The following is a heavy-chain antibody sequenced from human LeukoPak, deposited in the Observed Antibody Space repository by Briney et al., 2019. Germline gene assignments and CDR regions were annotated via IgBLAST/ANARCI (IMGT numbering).Heavy chain of an antibody. CDR1: GYTFTGYY. Sequence: GASVKVSCKASGYTFTGYYIHWVRQAPGQGLEWMGGINPNSGGTNYAQKFQGRVTMTSDTSISTAYMDLSRLRSDDTAVYCCARGSIVGATFDYFDYWGQGTLVTVSS. D-gene: IGHD1-26*01. CDR2: INPNSGGT. J-gene: IGHJ4*02. V-gene: IGHV1-2*02. CDR3: ARGSIVGATFDYFDY.